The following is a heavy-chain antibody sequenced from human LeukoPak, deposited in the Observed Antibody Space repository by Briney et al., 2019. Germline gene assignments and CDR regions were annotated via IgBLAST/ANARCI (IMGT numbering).Heavy chain of an antibody. J-gene: IGHJ4*02. Sequence: GGSLRLSCIASGFNFGEYTMSWVRQAPGKGLEWVGFIRDKPYGEATKYAASVKGRFTFSRDDSKSIVSLQMSSLITEDTAVYYCARGGASRFGLWGQGTLVTVSS. CDR1: GFNFGEYT. CDR3: ARGGASRFGL. D-gene: IGHD3-3*01. CDR2: IRDKPYGEAT. V-gene: IGHV3-49*04.